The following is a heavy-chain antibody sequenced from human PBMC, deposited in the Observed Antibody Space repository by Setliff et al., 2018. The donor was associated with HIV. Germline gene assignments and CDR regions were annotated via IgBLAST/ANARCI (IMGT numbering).Heavy chain of an antibody. D-gene: IGHD1-26*01. J-gene: IGHJ4*02. Sequence: GGSLRLSCAGSGSGGSGFTFSDYYMSWVRQAPGKGLEWLSYISSSGTTTYYADSVKGRFTISRDNAKNSVLLQMNSLRVEDTATYYCVRDPIEGSPDYFDYWGQGALVTVSS. V-gene: IGHV3-11*01. CDR1: GFTFSDYY. CDR3: VRDPIEGSPDYFDY. CDR2: ISSSGTTT.